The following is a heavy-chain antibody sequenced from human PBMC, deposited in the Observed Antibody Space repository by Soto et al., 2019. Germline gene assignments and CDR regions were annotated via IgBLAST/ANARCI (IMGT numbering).Heavy chain of an antibody. CDR3: ARSRLTDYSIDY. Sequence: EASVKVSCKPSGYTFTGYYIHWVRQAPGQGLEWMGWINPNSGATNYALKFQGRVTMTRDTSISAAYMELNSLTSDDTAVHYCARSRLTDYSIDYWGQGTLVTVSS. D-gene: IGHD4-4*01. CDR1: GYTFTGYY. CDR2: INPNSGAT. J-gene: IGHJ4*02. V-gene: IGHV1-2*02.